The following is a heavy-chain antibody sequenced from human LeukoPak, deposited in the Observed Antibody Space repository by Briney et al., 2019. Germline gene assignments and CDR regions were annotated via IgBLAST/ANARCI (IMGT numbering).Heavy chain of an antibody. Sequence: GGSLRLSCAASGFTFSTYGMGWVRQAPGEGLEWVSSISGSGDSTYYADSVKGRFTISRDNSKNTLYLQMNSLRAEDTAVYYCAKVTYGSGTYGAFDYWGQGTLVTVSS. V-gene: IGHV3-23*01. CDR2: ISGSGDST. J-gene: IGHJ4*02. CDR3: AKVTYGSGTYGAFDY. CDR1: GFTFSTYG. D-gene: IGHD3-10*01.